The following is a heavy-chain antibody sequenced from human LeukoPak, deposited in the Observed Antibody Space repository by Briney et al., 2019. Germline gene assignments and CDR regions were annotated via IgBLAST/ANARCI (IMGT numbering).Heavy chain of an antibody. Sequence: GGSLRLSCTASGFTFGDYAMSWVRQAPGKGLEWVGFIRSKAYGGTTEYAASVKGRFTISRDDSKSIAYLQMNSLKTEDTAVYYCTREAEDFGVVQGFDPWGQGTLVTVSS. CDR1: GFTFGDYA. J-gene: IGHJ5*02. CDR2: IRSKAYGGTT. D-gene: IGHD3-3*01. CDR3: TREAEDFGVVQGFDP. V-gene: IGHV3-49*04.